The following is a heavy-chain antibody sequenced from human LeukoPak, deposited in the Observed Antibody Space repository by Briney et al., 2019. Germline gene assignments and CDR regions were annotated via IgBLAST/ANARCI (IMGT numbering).Heavy chain of an antibody. CDR2: LSGSGGTT. Sequence: GGSLRLSCAAPGFPFSSYAMSWVRQAPGKGLEWVSALSGSGGTTYYADSVKGRFTISRDNSKNTLYLQVNSLRAEDTAVYYCANAISSGREYYFDYWGRGTLVTVSS. J-gene: IGHJ4*02. V-gene: IGHV3-23*01. CDR1: GFPFSSYA. CDR3: ANAISSGREYYFDY. D-gene: IGHD6-19*01.